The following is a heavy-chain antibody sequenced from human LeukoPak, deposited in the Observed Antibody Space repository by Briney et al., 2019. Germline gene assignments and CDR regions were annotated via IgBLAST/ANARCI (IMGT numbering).Heavy chain of an antibody. CDR1: GGSISSFY. V-gene: IGHV4-4*07. CDR2: IYSSGTT. CDR3: AGQRYYFDY. Sequence: SETLSLTCTVSGGSISSFYWSWIRQPAGKGLEWIGRIYSSGTTNYNPSLKSRVTVSVDTSKNQFSLKLSSVTAADTAVYYCAGQRYYFDYWGQGNLVTVSS. J-gene: IGHJ4*02.